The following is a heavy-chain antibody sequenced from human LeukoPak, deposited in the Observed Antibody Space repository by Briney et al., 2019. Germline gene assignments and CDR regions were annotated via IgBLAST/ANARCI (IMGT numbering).Heavy chain of an antibody. CDR1: GFTFSSYA. CDR2: ISYDGSNK. V-gene: IGHV3-30-3*01. Sequence: GGSLRLSCAASGFTFSSYAMHWVRQAPGKGLEWVAVISYDGSNKYYADSVKGRFTISRDNSKNTLYLQMNSLRAEDTAVYYCARDVSSSSLIIDYWGQGTLVTVSS. J-gene: IGHJ4*02. CDR3: ARDVSSSSLIIDY. D-gene: IGHD3-16*01.